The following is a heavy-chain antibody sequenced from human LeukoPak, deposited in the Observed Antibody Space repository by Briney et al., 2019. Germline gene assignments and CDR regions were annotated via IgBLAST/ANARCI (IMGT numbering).Heavy chain of an antibody. CDR2: IYYSGST. CDR3: ARHLSGSYYSDFDY. V-gene: IGHV4-39*01. Sequence: SETLSLTCTVSGGSISSSSSYWGWIRQPPGKGLEWIGSIYYSGSTYYNPSLKSRVTISVYTSKNQFSLKLSSVTAADTAVYYCARHLSGSYYSDFDYWGQGTLVTVSS. J-gene: IGHJ4*02. CDR1: GGSISSSSSY. D-gene: IGHD1-26*01.